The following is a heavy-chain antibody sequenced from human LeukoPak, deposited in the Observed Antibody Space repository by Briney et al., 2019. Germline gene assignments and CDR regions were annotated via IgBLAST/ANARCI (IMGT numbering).Heavy chain of an antibody. CDR2: IYHSGST. Sequence: SETLSLTCTVSGYSISSGYYWGWIRQPPGKGLEWIGSIYHSGSTYYNPSLKRRVTISVETSKKQFCLKLSSVTAADTAVYYCARDPNRDDYVWGSYHHFDYWGQGTLVTVSS. CDR1: GYSISSGYY. D-gene: IGHD3-16*02. J-gene: IGHJ4*02. V-gene: IGHV4-38-2*02. CDR3: ARDPNRDDYVWGSYHHFDY.